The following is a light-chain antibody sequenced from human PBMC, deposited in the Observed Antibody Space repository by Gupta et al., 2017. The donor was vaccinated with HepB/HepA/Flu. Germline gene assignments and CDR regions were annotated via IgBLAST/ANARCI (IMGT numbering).Light chain of an antibody. CDR2: DVS. CDR1: SSDVGGYNY. CDR3: TSYTRSSTLV. J-gene: IGLJ2*01. Sequence: SALTQPASVSGSPGQSITISCTGTSSDVGGYNYVSWYQQHPGKAPKFLIYDVSNRPSGVFLRFSGSKSGNTASLTISGLQAEDEADYYCTSYTRSSTLVFGGGTKLTVL. V-gene: IGLV2-14*03.